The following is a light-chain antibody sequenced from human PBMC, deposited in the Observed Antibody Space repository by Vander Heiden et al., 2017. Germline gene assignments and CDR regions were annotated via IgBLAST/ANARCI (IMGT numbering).Light chain of an antibody. CDR1: QGISSY. J-gene: IGKJ5*01. CDR3: QQYYDYPSIT. V-gene: IGKV1-8*01. Sequence: IRMTHSPSSFSASTGDRVTITCRASQGISSYLAWYQQKPGKAPKLLIYAASTLQSGVPTRFRGSGSGTDITLTISCLQSEDFATDNYQQYYDYPSITFGQGTRLEIK. CDR2: AAS.